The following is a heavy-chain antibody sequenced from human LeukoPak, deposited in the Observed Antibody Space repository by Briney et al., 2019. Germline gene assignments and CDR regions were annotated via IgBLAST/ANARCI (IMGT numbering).Heavy chain of an antibody. CDR1: GFTFSSYS. CDR2: ISSSSSYI. CDR3: ARGGEGLLWFGEGGMDV. D-gene: IGHD3-10*01. Sequence: GGSLRLSCAASGFTFSSYSMNWVRQAPGKGLEWVSSISSSSSYIYYADSVKGRFTISRDNAKNSLYLQMNSLRAEDTAVYYWARGGEGLLWFGEGGMDVWGQGTTVTVSS. V-gene: IGHV3-21*01. J-gene: IGHJ6*02.